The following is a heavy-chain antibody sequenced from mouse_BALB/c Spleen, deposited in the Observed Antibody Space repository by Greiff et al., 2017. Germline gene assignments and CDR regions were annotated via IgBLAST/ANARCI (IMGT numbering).Heavy chain of an antibody. Sequence: QVQLQQSGAELVRPGSSVKISCKASGYAFSSYWMNWVKQRPGQGLEWIGQIYPGDGDTNYNGKFKGKATLTADKSSSTAYMQLSSLTSEDSAVYFCAREEVLLRFAYWGQGTLVTVSA. CDR2: IYPGDGDT. D-gene: IGHD1-1*01. J-gene: IGHJ3*01. CDR1: GYAFSSYW. V-gene: IGHV1-80*01. CDR3: AREEVLLRFAY.